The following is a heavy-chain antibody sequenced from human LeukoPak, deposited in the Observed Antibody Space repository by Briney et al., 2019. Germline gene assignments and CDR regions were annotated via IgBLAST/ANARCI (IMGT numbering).Heavy chain of an antibody. CDR3: ARDKGYYDSSGSVHDAFDI. J-gene: IGHJ3*02. V-gene: IGHV3-21*01. CDR1: GFTFSSYS. D-gene: IGHD3-22*01. Sequence: GGSLRLSCAASGFTFSSYSMNWVRQAPGKGLEWVSSISSSSSYIYYADSVKGRFTISRDNAKNSLYLQMNSLRAEDTAVYYCARDKGYYDSSGSVHDAFDIWGQGTMVTVSS. CDR2: ISSSSSYI.